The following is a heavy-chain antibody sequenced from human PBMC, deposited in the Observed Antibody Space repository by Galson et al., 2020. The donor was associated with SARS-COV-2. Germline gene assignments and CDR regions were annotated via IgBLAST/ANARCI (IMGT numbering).Heavy chain of an antibody. Sequence: GESLKISCAASGFTFTTDSWMMWVRQAPGKGLEWLAHIKGDDTGTHYADSVLGRFTISADNTKKSLFLQMSSLRVDDTAGYYCARGIGWHFSIGGRGTRITVS. CDR3: ARGIGWHFSI. V-gene: IGHV3-7*01. CDR1: GFTFTTDSW. J-gene: IGHJ2*01. CDR2: IKGDDTGT.